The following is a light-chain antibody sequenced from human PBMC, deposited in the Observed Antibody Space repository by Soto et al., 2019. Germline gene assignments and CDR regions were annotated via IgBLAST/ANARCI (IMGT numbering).Light chain of an antibody. J-gene: IGLJ3*02. CDR1: SSDVGGYNY. Sequence: QSALTQSASVSGSPGQSITISCTGTSSDVGGYNYVSWYQQRPGKAPKLMISEVSNRPSGVSNRFSGSKSGNTASLTISGLQAEDEADYYCSSYTGSATLVFGGGTKVTV. V-gene: IGLV2-14*01. CDR3: SSYTGSATLV. CDR2: EVS.